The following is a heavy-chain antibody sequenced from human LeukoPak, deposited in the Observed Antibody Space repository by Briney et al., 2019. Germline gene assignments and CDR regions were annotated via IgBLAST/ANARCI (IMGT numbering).Heavy chain of an antibody. V-gene: IGHV4-59*01. Sequence: SETLSLTCTVSGGSISSYYWSWIRQPPGKGLEWIGYIYYSGSTNYNPSLKSRVTISVDTSKNQFSLKLSSVTAADTAVYYCARDAGHYDSSGYYPPNWFDTWGQGTLVTVSS. CDR2: IYYSGST. CDR1: GGSISSYY. D-gene: IGHD3-22*01. J-gene: IGHJ5*02. CDR3: ARDAGHYDSSGYYPPNWFDT.